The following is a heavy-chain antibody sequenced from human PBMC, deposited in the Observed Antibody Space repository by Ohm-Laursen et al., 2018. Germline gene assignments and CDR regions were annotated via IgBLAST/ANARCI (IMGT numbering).Heavy chain of an antibody. CDR1: GFTFSSYS. Sequence: GSLRLSCAASGFTFSSYSMNWVRQAPGKGLEWVSYISSSGSTIHYADSVEGRFTISRDNAKNSLYLQMNSLRAEDTALYYCAKGGDVSGYGFAYGMDVWGQGTTVTVSS. CDR2: ISSSGSTI. J-gene: IGHJ6*02. CDR3: AKGGDVSGYGFAYGMDV. V-gene: IGHV3-48*04. D-gene: IGHD5-12*01.